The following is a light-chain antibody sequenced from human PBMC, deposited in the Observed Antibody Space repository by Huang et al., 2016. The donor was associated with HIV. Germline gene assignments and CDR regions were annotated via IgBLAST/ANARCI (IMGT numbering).Light chain of an antibody. V-gene: IGKV1-12*01. CDR3: QQANSFPLT. CDR2: AAS. CDR1: QDIGTY. J-gene: IGKJ4*01. Sequence: DIQMTQSPSSVSASVGVTVTITCRASQDIGTYLAWYQQKPGKAPNLLIYAASSLQSGVPSRFSGSASGTDFTLTISSLQPEDFATYYCQQANSFPLTFGGGTKVEIK.